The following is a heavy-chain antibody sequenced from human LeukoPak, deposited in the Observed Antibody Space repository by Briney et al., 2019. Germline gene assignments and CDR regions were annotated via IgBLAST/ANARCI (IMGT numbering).Heavy chain of an antibody. D-gene: IGHD6-19*01. CDR1: GYTFTSYD. V-gene: IGHV1-8*03. Sequence: ASVKVSCKASGYTFTSYDINWVRQATGQGLEWMGWMNPNSGNTGYAQKFQGRVTITRNTSIGTAYMELSSLRSEDTAVYYCARVRRIAVLDITTWGQGTLVTVSS. CDR2: MNPNSGNT. J-gene: IGHJ5*02. CDR3: ARVRRIAVLDITT.